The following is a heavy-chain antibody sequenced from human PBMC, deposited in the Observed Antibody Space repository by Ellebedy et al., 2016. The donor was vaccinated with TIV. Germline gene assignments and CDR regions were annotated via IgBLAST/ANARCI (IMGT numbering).Heavy chain of an antibody. CDR3: ARDPYGMDV. CDR1: GGSFSGYY. Sequence: SETLSLXXAVYGGSFSGYYWSWIRQPPGKGLEWIGSIYYSGSTYYNPSLKSRVTISVDTSKNQFSLKLSSVTAADTAVYYCARDPYGMDVWGQGTTVTVSS. CDR2: IYYSGST. V-gene: IGHV4-34*01. J-gene: IGHJ6*02.